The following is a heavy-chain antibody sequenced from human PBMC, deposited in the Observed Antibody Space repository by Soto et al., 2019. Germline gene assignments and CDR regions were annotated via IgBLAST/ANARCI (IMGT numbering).Heavy chain of an antibody. D-gene: IGHD6-6*01. CDR3: AHSDRGDVEYSSSSGPIFDY. CDR2: IYWDDDK. V-gene: IGHV2-5*02. Sequence: SGPTLVKPTQTLTLTCTFSGFSLSTSGVGVGWIRQPPGKALEWLTLIYWDDDKRYSPSLKSRLTITKDTSKNQVVLTMTNMDPVDTATYYCAHSDRGDVEYSSSSGPIFDYWGQGTLVTVSS. CDR1: GFSLSTSGVG. J-gene: IGHJ4*02.